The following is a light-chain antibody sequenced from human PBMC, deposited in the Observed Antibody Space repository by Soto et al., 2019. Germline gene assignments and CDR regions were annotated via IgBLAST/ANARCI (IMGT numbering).Light chain of an antibody. V-gene: IGKV3-20*01. J-gene: IGKJ1*01. Sequence: EIVLTQPPDTLSLSPGERAPISCRASQIIGNNYLAWYQQKPGQAPRLLIDDASRRATGIPDRFTGSGSGADFALTISRLEPEDLAVYYCQQCAYSPRTFGQGTKVEVK. CDR3: QQCAYSPRT. CDR1: QIIGNNY. CDR2: DAS.